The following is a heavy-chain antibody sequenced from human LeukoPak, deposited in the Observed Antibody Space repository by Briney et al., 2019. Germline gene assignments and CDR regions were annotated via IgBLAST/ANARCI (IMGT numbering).Heavy chain of an antibody. D-gene: IGHD4-23*01. CDR3: ARGGDGGNSAIYYFDY. V-gene: IGHV4-31*03. CDR1: GGPISSSDHY. J-gene: IGHJ4*02. Sequence: PSETLSLTCTVSGGPISSSDHYWGWIRQHPGKGLEWIGYIYYSGSTYYNPSLKSRVTISVDTSKNQFSLKLSSVTAADTDVYYCARGGDGGNSAIYYFDYWGQGTLVTVSS. CDR2: IYYSGST.